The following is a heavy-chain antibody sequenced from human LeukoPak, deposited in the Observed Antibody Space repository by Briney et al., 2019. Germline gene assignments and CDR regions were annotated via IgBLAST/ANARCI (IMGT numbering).Heavy chain of an antibody. CDR3: AGRDPNVYIVPTLHPFDY. D-gene: IGHD5-12*01. Sequence: GASVKVSCKASGGTFSSYAISWVRQAPGQGLEWMGGIIPIFGTANYAQKFQGRVTITADESTSTAYMELSSLRSEDTAVYYCAGRDPNVYIVPTLHPFDYWGQGTLVTVSS. V-gene: IGHV1-69*13. CDR2: IIPIFGTA. CDR1: GGTFSSYA. J-gene: IGHJ4*02.